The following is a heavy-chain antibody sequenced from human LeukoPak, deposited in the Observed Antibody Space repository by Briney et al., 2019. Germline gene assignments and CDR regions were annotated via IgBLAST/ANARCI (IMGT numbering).Heavy chain of an antibody. CDR1: GYTFTSYD. D-gene: IGHD3-3*01. J-gene: IGHJ6*02. CDR3: ARDGPRTYYDFWSGYYTGVYYYYGMDV. CDR2: MNPNSGNT. Sequence: ASVKVSCKASGYTFTSYDINWVRQATGQGLEWMGWMNPNSGNTGYAQKFQGRATMTRNTSISTAYMELSSLRSEDTAVYYCARDGPRTYYDFWSGYYTGVYYYYGMDVWGQGTTVTVSS. V-gene: IGHV1-8*01.